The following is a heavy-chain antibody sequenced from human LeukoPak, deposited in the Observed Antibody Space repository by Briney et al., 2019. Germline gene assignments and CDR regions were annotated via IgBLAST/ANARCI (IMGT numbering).Heavy chain of an antibody. CDR3: ARVLKSGPYYYFDT. V-gene: IGHV4-59*01. CDR2: VHYSGGT. Sequence: SETLSLTCSVSGGSISNYYWSWIRQPPGKELEGIGYVHYSGGTNYKPSLKSRVTISVDTSKSQFSLKLNSVSAADTAVYYCARVLKSGPYYYFDTWGQGTLVTVSS. D-gene: IGHD3-10*01. J-gene: IGHJ5*02. CDR1: GGSISNYY.